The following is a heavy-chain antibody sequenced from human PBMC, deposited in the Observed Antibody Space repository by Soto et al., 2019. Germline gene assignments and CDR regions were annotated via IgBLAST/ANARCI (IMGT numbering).Heavy chain of an antibody. J-gene: IGHJ5*02. V-gene: IGHV4-31*03. CDR1: GGSISSGYFY. CDR3: ASAVYQQTYICSSP. Sequence: SETLSLTCTVSGGSISSGYFYYSWIRQHPGKGLEWIGYIYYTGSTYYNPSLKSRVTLSVDTSKNQFSLKLSSVTAADTAGYYCASAVYQQTYICSSPWGQGPLVTVS. D-gene: IGHD3-10*02. CDR2: IYYTGST.